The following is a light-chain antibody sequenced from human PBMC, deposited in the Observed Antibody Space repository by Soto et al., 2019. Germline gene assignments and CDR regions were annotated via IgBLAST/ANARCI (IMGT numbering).Light chain of an antibody. CDR2: AAS. CDR1: QNIGIY. CDR3: QHSYTNPRT. V-gene: IGKV1-39*01. J-gene: IGKJ1*01. Sequence: DIQMTQSPSTLSASVGDRVTITSRASQNIGIYLNWYHQKPGKAPKLLIFAASTVHSGVPSRFSGSGSGTDFTLTIGSLQPEDFATYYCQHSYTNPRTFGQGTKVDIK.